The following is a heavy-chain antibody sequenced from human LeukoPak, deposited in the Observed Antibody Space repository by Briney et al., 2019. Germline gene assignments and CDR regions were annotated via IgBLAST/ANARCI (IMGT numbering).Heavy chain of an antibody. CDR2: IIPIFGTA. J-gene: IGHJ5*02. D-gene: IGHD2-2*01. V-gene: IGHV1-69*13. CDR1: GGTFSSYA. Sequence: ASVKVSCKASGGTFSSYAISWVRQAPGQGLEWMGGIIPIFGTANYAQKFQGRVTITADESTSTAYMELSSLRSEDTAVYYCARTLYCSSTSCYVTAFDPWGQGTLVTVSS. CDR3: ARTLYCSSTSCYVTAFDP.